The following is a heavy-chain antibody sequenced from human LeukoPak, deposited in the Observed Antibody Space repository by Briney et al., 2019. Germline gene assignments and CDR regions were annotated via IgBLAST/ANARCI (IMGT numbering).Heavy chain of an antibody. CDR1: DDSISSFY. V-gene: IGHV4-59*08. J-gene: IGHJ2*01. CDR2: IHSVGYI. CDR3: ARHIPGSGSAFDL. D-gene: IGHD3-10*01. Sequence: PSETLSLTCTVSDDSISSFYWGWIRQPPGKGLEWIAYIHSVGYINYNPSLKSRASMSIDTSKKQFSLKVTSVTATDTAVYYCARHIPGSGSAFDLWGRGTLVTVSS.